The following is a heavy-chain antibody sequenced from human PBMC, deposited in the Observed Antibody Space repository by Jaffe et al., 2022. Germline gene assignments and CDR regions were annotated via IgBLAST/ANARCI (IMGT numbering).Heavy chain of an antibody. CDR2: ISGSGGST. Sequence: EVQLLESGGGLVQPGGSLRLSCAASGFTFSSYAMSWVRQAPGKGLEWVSAISGSGGSTYYADSVKGRFTISRDNSKNTLYLQMNSLRAEDTAVYYCAKDLGGSGSYFDYYYYYMDVWGKGTTVTVSS. J-gene: IGHJ6*03. V-gene: IGHV3-23*01. CDR3: AKDLGGSGSYFDYYYYYMDV. D-gene: IGHD3-10*01. CDR1: GFTFSSYA.